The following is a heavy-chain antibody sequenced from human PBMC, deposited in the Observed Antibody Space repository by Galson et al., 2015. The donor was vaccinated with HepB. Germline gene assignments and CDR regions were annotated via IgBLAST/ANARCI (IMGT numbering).Heavy chain of an antibody. CDR1: GFTFSSYA. Sequence: SLRLSCAASGFTFSSYAMHWVRQAPGKGLEWVAVISYDGSNKYYADSVKGRFTISRDNSKNTLYLQMNSLRAEDTAVYHCTRAAGYYYDSSGYYYFDYWGQGTLVTVSS. D-gene: IGHD3-22*01. CDR2: ISYDGSNK. V-gene: IGHV3-30-3*01. J-gene: IGHJ4*02. CDR3: TRAAGYYYDSSGYYYFDY.